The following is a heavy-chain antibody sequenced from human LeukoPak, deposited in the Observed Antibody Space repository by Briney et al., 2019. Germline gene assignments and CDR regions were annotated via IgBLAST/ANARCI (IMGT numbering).Heavy chain of an antibody. Sequence: GGSLRLSCAASGFTFNDAWMTWVRQAPGKGLEWVGRIKSKTDGGTTDYAAPVKGRFTISRDDSKTTLYLQMNSLKTEDTAVYYCTTALAVAGTSMGYWGQGTLVTVSS. D-gene: IGHD6-19*01. J-gene: IGHJ4*02. V-gene: IGHV3-15*01. CDR3: TTALAVAGTSMGY. CDR2: IKSKTDGGTT. CDR1: GFTFNDAW.